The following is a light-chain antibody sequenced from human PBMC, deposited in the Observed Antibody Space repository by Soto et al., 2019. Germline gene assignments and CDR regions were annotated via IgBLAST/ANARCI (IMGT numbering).Light chain of an antibody. Sequence: QSVRTQPASVSGSPGKSITISCTGTSSEVCGYNHVSWYQHHPGKAPKVIIYDVSNRPSGVSNRFSGSKSGNTASLTFSGLQAEDEADYYCSSYTSSSTYVFGTGTKVTVL. V-gene: IGLV2-14*03. CDR3: SSYTSSSTYV. CDR2: DVS. CDR1: SSEVCGYNH. J-gene: IGLJ1*01.